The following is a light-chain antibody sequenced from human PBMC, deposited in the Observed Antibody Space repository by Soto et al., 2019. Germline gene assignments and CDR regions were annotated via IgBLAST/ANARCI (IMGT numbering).Light chain of an antibody. CDR2: GAS. Sequence: EIVLTQSPGTLSLSPGERATLSCRASQTVSSSYLAWYQKKPGQAPRLLIYGASIRANDIPDRFSGSGSGTDFTLTISRLEPEDFAVYFCHQRYNWPRVTFGQGTQLEIK. J-gene: IGKJ5*01. CDR1: QTVSSSY. V-gene: IGKV3D-20*02. CDR3: HQRYNWPRVT.